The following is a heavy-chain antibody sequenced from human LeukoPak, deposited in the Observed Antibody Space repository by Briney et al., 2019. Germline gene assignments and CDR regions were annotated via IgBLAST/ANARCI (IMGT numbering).Heavy chain of an antibody. Sequence: GESLKISCKGSGYSFTSYWIGWVRRMPGKGLEWMGIIYPGDSDTRYSPSFQGQVTISADKSISTAYLQWSSLKASDTAMYYCARSPDTYYYDSSGYYGDYWGQGTLVTVSS. V-gene: IGHV5-51*01. CDR3: ARSPDTYYYDSSGYYGDY. CDR1: GYSFTSYW. CDR2: IYPGDSDT. J-gene: IGHJ4*02. D-gene: IGHD3-22*01.